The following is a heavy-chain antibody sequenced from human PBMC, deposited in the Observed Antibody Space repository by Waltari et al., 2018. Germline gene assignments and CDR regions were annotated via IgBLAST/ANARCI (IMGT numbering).Heavy chain of an antibody. D-gene: IGHD6-13*01. Sequence: TSYYMHWVRQAPGQGLEWMGIINPSGGSTSYAQKFQGRVTMTRDTSTSTVYMELSSLRSEDTAVYYCARDLSIAAAGTPDAFDIWGQGTMVTVSS. CDR2: INPSGGST. CDR1: TSYY. J-gene: IGHJ3*02. V-gene: IGHV1-46*01. CDR3: ARDLSIAAAGTPDAFDI.